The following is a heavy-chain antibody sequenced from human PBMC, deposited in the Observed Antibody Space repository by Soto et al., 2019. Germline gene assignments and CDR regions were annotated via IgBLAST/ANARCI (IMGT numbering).Heavy chain of an antibody. Sequence: EVQLLESGGGLVQPGGSLRLSCAASGFTFSSYAMSWVRQAPGKGLEWASAISGSGGSTYYADSVKGRFTISRDNSKNTLYLQMNSLRAEDTAVYYCAKASAIFYYYYYMDVWGKGTTVTVSS. V-gene: IGHV3-23*01. CDR1: GFTFSSYA. D-gene: IGHD3-3*01. CDR3: AKASAIFYYYYYMDV. CDR2: ISGSGGST. J-gene: IGHJ6*03.